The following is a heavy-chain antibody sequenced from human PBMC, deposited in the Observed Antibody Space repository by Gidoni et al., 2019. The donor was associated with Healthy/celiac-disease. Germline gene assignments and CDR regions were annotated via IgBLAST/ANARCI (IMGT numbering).Heavy chain of an antibody. CDR2: INHSGSI. V-gene: IGHV4-34*01. D-gene: IGHD3-16*02. Sequence: QVQLQQWGAGLLKPAESLSLTCAVYGWSFSGYDWSWIRQPPGKGLGWFGEINHSGSINYNPSLKRRVTISVNTSKNQYSLKLSSVTAADTAVYYCERMEYVWGSYRLRADAFDIWGQGTMVTVSS. J-gene: IGHJ3*02. CDR1: GWSFSGYD. CDR3: ERMEYVWGSYRLRADAFDI.